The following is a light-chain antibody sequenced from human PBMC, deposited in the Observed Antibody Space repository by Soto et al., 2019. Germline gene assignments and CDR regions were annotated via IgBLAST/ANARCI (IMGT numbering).Light chain of an antibody. CDR1: QTINSH. CDR3: QQGYRTWT. Sequence: DIQMTQSPSFLSASVGDRVTITCRASQTINSHVNWYQQKEGKAPKALIFGASNLHSGVPSRFSGSGSGTDFTLTISSLQADDFGTYSCQQGYRTWTFGQGTKL. CDR2: GAS. V-gene: IGKV1-39*01. J-gene: IGKJ1*01.